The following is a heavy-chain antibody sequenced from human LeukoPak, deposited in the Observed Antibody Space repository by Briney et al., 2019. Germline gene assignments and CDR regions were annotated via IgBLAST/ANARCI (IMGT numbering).Heavy chain of an antibody. D-gene: IGHD4-17*01. CDR1: GFTFSSYA. V-gene: IGHV3-23*01. CDR2: ISGSGGST. J-gene: IGHJ4*02. Sequence: GGSLRLSCAASGFTFSSYAMSWVRQAPGKGLEWVSAISGSGGSTYYADSVKGRFTISRDNAKNSLYLQMNSLRAEDTAVYYCARDMYGDPTTWDWGQGTLVTVSS. CDR3: ARDMYGDPTTWD.